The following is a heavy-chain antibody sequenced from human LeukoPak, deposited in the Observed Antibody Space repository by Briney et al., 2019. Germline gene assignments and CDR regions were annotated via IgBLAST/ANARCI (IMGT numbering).Heavy chain of an antibody. D-gene: IGHD3-10*01. J-gene: IGHJ4*02. Sequence: PGRSLRLSCAASGFTFDDYAMHWVRQAPGKGLEWVSGISWNSGSIGYADFVKGRFTISRDNAKNSLYLQMNSLRAEDTALYYCAKDTDGSGSYPFDYWGQGTLVTVSS. V-gene: IGHV3-9*01. CDR3: AKDTDGSGSYPFDY. CDR2: ISWNSGSI. CDR1: GFTFDDYA.